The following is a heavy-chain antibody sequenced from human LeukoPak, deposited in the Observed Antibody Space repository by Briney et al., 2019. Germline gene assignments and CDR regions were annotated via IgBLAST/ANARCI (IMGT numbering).Heavy chain of an antibody. CDR2: ISTYAGNT. D-gene: IGHD6-25*01. V-gene: IGHV1-18*04. Sequence: ASVKISCKASGYSFTSYGISWVRQAPGQGLEWMGWISTYAGNTNYAQKLQGRVTMTTDTSTSTAYMELRSLRSDDTAVYYCARATRLDYFDYWGQGTLVTVSS. CDR1: GYSFTSYG. J-gene: IGHJ4*02. CDR3: ARATRLDYFDY.